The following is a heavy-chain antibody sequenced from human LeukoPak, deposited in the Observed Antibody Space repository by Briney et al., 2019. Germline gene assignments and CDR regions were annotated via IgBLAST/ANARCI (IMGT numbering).Heavy chain of an antibody. J-gene: IGHJ6*03. V-gene: IGHV7-4-1*02. CDR1: GYTFTSYA. Sequence: ASVKVSRKASGYTFTSYAMNWVRQAPGQGLEWMGWINTNTGNPTYAQGFTGRFVFSLDTSVSTAYLQISSLKAEDTAVYYCARGGVRGVTGYYYYYMDVWGKGTTVTVSS. CDR2: INTNTGNP. CDR3: ARGGVRGVTGYYYYYMDV. D-gene: IGHD3-10*01.